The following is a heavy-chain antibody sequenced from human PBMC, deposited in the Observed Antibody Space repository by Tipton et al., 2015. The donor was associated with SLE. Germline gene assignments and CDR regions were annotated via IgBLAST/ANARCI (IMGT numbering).Heavy chain of an antibody. CDR3: ASHSSSRYFDL. D-gene: IGHD6-13*01. CDR1: GGSISSYY. V-gene: IGHV4-4*09. CDR2: IYTSGST. Sequence: LRLSCTVSGGSISSYYWSWIRQPPGKGLEWIGYIYTSGSTNYNPSLKSRVTISVDTSKNQFSLKLSSVTAADTAVYYCASHSSSRYFDLWGRGTLVTVSS. J-gene: IGHJ2*01.